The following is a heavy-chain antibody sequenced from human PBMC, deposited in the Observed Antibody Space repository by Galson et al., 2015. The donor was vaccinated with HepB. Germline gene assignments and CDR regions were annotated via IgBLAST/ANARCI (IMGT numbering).Heavy chain of an antibody. J-gene: IGHJ4*02. CDR2: ISYDGSNK. CDR3: AKDWGSSGYYPDY. V-gene: IGHV3-30*18. Sequence: SLRLSCAASGFTFSSYGMHWVRQAPGKGLEWVAVISYDGSNKYYADSVKGRFTISRDNSKNTLYLQMNSLRAEDTAVYYCAKDWGSSGYYPDYWGQGTLVTVSS. D-gene: IGHD3-22*01. CDR1: GFTFSSYG.